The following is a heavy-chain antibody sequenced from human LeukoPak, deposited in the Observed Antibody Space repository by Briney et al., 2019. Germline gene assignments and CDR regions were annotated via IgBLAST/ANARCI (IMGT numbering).Heavy chain of an antibody. J-gene: IGHJ5*02. CDR3: ARGSRVTGKANWFDP. D-gene: IGHD3-10*01. CDR1: GYTFTSYD. CDR2: MNPNSGNT. Sequence: ASVKVSCKASGYTFTSYDINWVRQATGQGLEWMGWMNPNSGNTGYAQKFQGRVTMTRNTSISTAYMELSSLRSEDTAVYYCARGSRVTGKANWFDPWGQGTLVTASS. V-gene: IGHV1-8*01.